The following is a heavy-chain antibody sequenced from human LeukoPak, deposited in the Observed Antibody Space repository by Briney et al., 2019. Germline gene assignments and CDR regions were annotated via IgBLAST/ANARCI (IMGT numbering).Heavy chain of an antibody. V-gene: IGHV4-30-4*08. J-gene: IGHJ4*02. CDR1: GGSISSGDYY. Sequence: SQTLSLTCTVSGGSISSGDYYCSWIRQPPGKGLEWIGYIYYSGSTYYNPSLKSRVTISVDTSKNQFSLKLSSVTAADTAVYYCAREAPWQQGFDYWGQGTLVTVSS. D-gene: IGHD6-13*01. CDR3: AREAPWQQGFDY. CDR2: IYYSGST.